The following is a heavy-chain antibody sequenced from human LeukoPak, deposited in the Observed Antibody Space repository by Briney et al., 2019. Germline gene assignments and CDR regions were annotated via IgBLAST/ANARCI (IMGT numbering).Heavy chain of an antibody. D-gene: IGHD3-22*01. Sequence: SVKVSCKASGYIFTGYYMHWVRQAPGQGLEWMGWINPNSGGTNYAQKFQGRVTMTGDTYISTAYMELSRLRSGDTAVYYCARVEKYYYDSSGEGALDYWGQGTLVTVSS. J-gene: IGHJ4*02. CDR1: GYIFTGYY. V-gene: IGHV1-2*02. CDR3: ARVEKYYYDSSGEGALDY. CDR2: INPNSGGT.